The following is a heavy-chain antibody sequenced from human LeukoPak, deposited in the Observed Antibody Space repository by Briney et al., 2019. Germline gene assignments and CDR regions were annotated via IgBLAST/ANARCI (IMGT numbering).Heavy chain of an antibody. CDR1: GGSISSYY. Sequence: PSETLSLTCTVSGGSISSYYWSWIRQPPGKGLEGIGYIYYSGSTNYNPSLKSRVTISVDTSKNQFSLKLSSVTAADTAVYYCARGSILGAPYFGYWGQGTLVTVSS. J-gene: IGHJ4*02. CDR3: ARGSILGAPYFGY. D-gene: IGHD1-26*01. CDR2: IYYSGST. V-gene: IGHV4-59*01.